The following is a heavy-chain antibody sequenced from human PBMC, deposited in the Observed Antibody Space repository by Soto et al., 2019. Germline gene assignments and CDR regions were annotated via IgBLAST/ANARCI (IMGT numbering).Heavy chain of an antibody. CDR1: GFSLTTTGVG. Sequence: QITLKESGPSLVKPTQTLTLTCTFSGFSLTTTGVGVVWIRQPPGKALEWLALIYWDDDKHYSPSLRSRLTGTKDTTQNQVVLTLTNVDPADTGTYFCAHVGGLEQWLYRLDHWGQGTLVTGSS. J-gene: IGHJ4*02. CDR2: IYWDDDK. V-gene: IGHV2-5*02. D-gene: IGHD6-19*01. CDR3: AHVGGLEQWLYRLDH.